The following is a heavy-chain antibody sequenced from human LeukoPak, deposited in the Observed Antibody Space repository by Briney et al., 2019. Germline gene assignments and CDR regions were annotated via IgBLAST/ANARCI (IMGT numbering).Heavy chain of an antibody. V-gene: IGHV1-8*01. Sequence: ASVKVSCKASGYTFTSYDINWVRQATGQGLEWMGWMNPNSGNTGYAQKFQGRVTMTRNTSISTAYMELSSLRPEDTAVYYCARSGVVVPAAMNYYYGMDVWGQGTTVTVSS. D-gene: IGHD2-2*01. CDR1: GYTFTSYD. CDR2: MNPNSGNT. J-gene: IGHJ6*02. CDR3: ARSGVVVPAAMNYYYGMDV.